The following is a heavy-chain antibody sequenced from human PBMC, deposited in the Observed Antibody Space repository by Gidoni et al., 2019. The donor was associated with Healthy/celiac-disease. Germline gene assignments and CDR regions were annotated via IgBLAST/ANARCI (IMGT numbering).Heavy chain of an antibody. CDR3: ARDYGIAAAGTRGWFDP. CDR2: IYTSGST. Sequence: QVQLQESGPGLVKPSETPSLTCTVSCGSISSYYWSWIRQPAGKGLEWIGRIYTSGSTNYNPSLKSRVTMSVDTSKNQFSLKLSSVTAADTAVYYCARDYGIAAAGTRGWFDPWGQGTLVTVSS. CDR1: CGSISSYY. D-gene: IGHD6-13*01. J-gene: IGHJ5*02. V-gene: IGHV4-4*07.